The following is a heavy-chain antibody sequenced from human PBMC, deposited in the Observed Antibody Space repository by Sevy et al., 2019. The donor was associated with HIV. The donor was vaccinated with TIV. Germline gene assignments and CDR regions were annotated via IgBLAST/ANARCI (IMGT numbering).Heavy chain of an antibody. CDR1: GGSMYSAGYY. J-gene: IGHJ6*02. D-gene: IGHD5-12*01. CDR2: IHYNGRT. V-gene: IGHV4-31*03. CDR3: ARWHDSYYYVLDV. Sequence: SETLSLTCTVSGGSMYSAGYYWSWIRRPPGRGLEWIGYIHYNGRTFYNPSRKSRLVISVDTSKNQFSLNVTSVTAADTAAYYCARWHDSYYYVLDVWGQGTTVTVSS.